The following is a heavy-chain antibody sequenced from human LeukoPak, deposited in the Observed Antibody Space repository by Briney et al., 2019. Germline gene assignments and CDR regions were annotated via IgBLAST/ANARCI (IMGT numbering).Heavy chain of an antibody. CDR3: ARVSMVRGVISWFDP. CDR1: EYTFTSYA. V-gene: IGHV1-3*01. J-gene: IGHJ5*02. D-gene: IGHD3-10*01. Sequence: ASVKVSCKASEYTFTSYAMHWVRQAPGQRLEWMGWINAGNGNTKYSQKFQGRVTITRDTSASTAYMELSSLRSEDTAVYYCARVSMVRGVISWFDPWGQGTLVTVSS. CDR2: INAGNGNT.